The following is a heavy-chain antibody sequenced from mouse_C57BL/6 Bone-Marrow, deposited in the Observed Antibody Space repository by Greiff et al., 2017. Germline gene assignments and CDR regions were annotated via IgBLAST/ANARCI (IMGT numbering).Heavy chain of an antibody. CDR3: ARLGLRQFAY. CDR1: GFTFSSYG. CDR2: ISSGGSYT. D-gene: IGHD2-4*01. V-gene: IGHV5-6*01. J-gene: IGHJ3*01. Sequence: DVQLQESGGDLVKPGGSLKLSCAASGFTFSSYGMSWVRQTPDKRLEWVATISSGGSYTYCPDSVKGRFTISRNNAKNTLYLQMSSLKSEDTAMYYCARLGLRQFAYWGQGTLVTVSA.